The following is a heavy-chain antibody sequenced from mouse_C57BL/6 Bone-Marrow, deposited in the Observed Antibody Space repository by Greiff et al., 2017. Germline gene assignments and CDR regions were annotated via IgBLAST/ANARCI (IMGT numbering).Heavy chain of an antibody. V-gene: IGHV5-4*01. D-gene: IGHD4-1*01. J-gene: IGHJ3*01. CDR2: ISDGGSYT. CDR3: ASLGGFAY. Sequence: EVHLVESGGGLVKPGGSLKLSCAASGFTFSSYAMSWVRQTPEKRLEWVATISDGGSYTYYPDNVKGRFTISRDNAKNNLYLQMSHLKSEDTAIYYCASLGGFAYWGQGTLVTVSA. CDR1: GFTFSSYA.